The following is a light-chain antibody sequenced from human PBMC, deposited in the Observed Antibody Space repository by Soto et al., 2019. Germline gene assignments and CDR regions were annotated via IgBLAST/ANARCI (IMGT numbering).Light chain of an antibody. Sequence: EIVMTQSPATLSVSPGERATLSCRASQSVSSDLAWYQQKPGQAPRLLIYGASTRATGIPARFSGSGSGTEFSLTVSSLLSEDFAVYYCQQYNTWPPAYTFGQGPKLEIK. CDR1: QSVSSD. V-gene: IGKV3-15*01. J-gene: IGKJ2*01. CDR2: GAS. CDR3: QQYNTWPPAYT.